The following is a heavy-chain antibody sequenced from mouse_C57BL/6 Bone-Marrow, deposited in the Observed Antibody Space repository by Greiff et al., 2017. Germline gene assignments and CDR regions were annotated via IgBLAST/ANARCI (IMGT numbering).Heavy chain of an antibody. D-gene: IGHD1-1*01. CDR2: IHPNRGST. V-gene: IGHV1-64*01. CDR1: GYTFTSYW. CDR3: ARTTTVVAPPGFAY. Sequence: VQLQQPGAELVKPGASVKLSCKASGYTFTSYWMHWVKQRPGPGLEWIGMIHPNRGSTNYNEKFKSKATLTVDKSTSTAYMQLNSLTSEDSAVYYCARTTTVVAPPGFAYWGQGTLVTVSA. J-gene: IGHJ3*01.